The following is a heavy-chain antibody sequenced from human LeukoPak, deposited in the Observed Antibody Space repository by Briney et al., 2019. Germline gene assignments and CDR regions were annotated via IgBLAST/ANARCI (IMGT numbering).Heavy chain of an antibody. CDR2: ISSSSSYI. V-gene: IGHV3-21*01. J-gene: IGHJ4*02. D-gene: IGHD3-22*01. Sequence: PGGSLRLSCAASGFTFSSYSVNWVRQAPGKGLEWVSSISSSSSYIYYADSVKGRFTISRDNAKNSLYLQMNSLRAEDTAVYYCAREAYYYDSSGYYLDYWGQGTLVTVSS. CDR1: GFTFSSYS. CDR3: AREAYYYDSSGYYLDY.